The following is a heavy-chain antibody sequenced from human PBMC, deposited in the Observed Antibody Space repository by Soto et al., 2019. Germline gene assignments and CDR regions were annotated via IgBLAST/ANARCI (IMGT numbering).Heavy chain of an antibody. D-gene: IGHD3-3*01. CDR3: ARGPRESGEWLLFDY. Sequence: QVQLVQSGADVKKPGASVKVSCKASGYTFSNYEITWVRQASGQGLEWMGRMNPNDGNTGYAQNFQGRVSMTRNTSINTAYMELSSLRSDDTAVYYCARGPRESGEWLLFDYWGQGALVTVSS. J-gene: IGHJ4*02. V-gene: IGHV1-8*01. CDR1: GYTFSNYE. CDR2: MNPNDGNT.